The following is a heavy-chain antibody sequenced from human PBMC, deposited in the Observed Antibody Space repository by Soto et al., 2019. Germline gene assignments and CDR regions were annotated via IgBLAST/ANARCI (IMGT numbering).Heavy chain of an antibody. V-gene: IGHV1-69*12. D-gene: IGHD5-12*01. Sequence: QVQLVQSGAEVKKPGSSVKVSCKASGGTFSSYAISWVRQAPGQGLEWMGGIIPIFGTANYAQKFQGRVTITADESTSTDYMELSSLRSEDTAVYYCATPVATIHWLVQPGYYYGMDVWGQGTTVTVSS. CDR1: GGTFSSYA. CDR2: IIPIFGTA. J-gene: IGHJ6*02. CDR3: ATPVATIHWLVQPGYYYGMDV.